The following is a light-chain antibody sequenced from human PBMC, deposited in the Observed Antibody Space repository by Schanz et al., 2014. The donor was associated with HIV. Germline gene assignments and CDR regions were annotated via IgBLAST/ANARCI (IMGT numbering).Light chain of an antibody. V-gene: IGLV1-44*01. CDR2: SNN. Sequence: QSVLTQPPSASGNPGQRVTISCSGSSSNIGSNTVNSHQHLPGAAPKLLIYSNNLRPSGVPDRFSGSKSGTSASLAISGLQSEDEADYYCAAWDDSLKGVVFGGGTKLTVL. CDR3: AAWDDSLKGVV. J-gene: IGLJ2*01. CDR1: SSNIGSNT.